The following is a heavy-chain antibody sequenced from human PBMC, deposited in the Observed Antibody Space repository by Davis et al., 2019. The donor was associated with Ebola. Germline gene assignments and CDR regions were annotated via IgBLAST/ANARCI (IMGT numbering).Heavy chain of an antibody. D-gene: IGHD6-6*01. J-gene: IGHJ5*02. CDR3: ARAGIAARGWFDP. V-gene: IGHV1-69*13. CDR2: IIPIFGTA. CDR1: GGTFSSYA. Sequence: SVKVSCKASGGTFSSYAISWVRQAPGQGLEWMGGIIPIFGTANYAQKFQGRVTITADESTSTAYMELSSLRSEDTAVDYCARAGIAARGWFDPWGQGTLVTVSS.